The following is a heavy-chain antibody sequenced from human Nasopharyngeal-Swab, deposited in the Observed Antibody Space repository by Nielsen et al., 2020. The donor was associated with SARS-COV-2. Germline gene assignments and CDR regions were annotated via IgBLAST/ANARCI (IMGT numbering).Heavy chain of an antibody. CDR2: IKSKTDGGTT. J-gene: IGHJ6*02. CDR1: GFTVSNAW. V-gene: IGHV3-15*01. CDR3: TTDRAGPYYYYGMDV. D-gene: IGHD6-19*01. Sequence: GEALKISCAASGFTVSNAWMSWDRQAPGKGLEWVGRIKSKTDGGTTDYAAPVKGRFTISRDDSKNTLYLQMNSLKTEDTAVYYCTTDRAGPYYYYGMDVWGQGTTVTVSS.